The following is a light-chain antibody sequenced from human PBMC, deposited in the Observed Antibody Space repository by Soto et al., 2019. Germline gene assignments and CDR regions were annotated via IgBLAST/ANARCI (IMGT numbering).Light chain of an antibody. CDR2: GVS. J-gene: IGLJ3*02. CDR3: SSYTSYTTIWV. CDR1: GSDIGNYNY. V-gene: IGLV2-14*01. Sequence: QSVLTQPASVSGSPGQSITISCTGTGSDIGNYNYVSWYQQHPGKAPKLMIYGVSNRPSGVSNRFSGSKSGNAASLTISGLQAEHAADYYCSSYTSYTTIWVLGGGTKVTVL.